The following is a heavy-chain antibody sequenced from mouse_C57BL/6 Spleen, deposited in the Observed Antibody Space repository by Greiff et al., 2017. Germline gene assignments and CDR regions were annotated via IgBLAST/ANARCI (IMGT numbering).Heavy chain of an antibody. CDR3: ARRDPHYYAMDY. D-gene: IGHD3-3*01. Sequence: QVQLQQSGAELVMPGASVKLSCKASGYTFTSYWMHWVKQRPGQGLEWIGEIDPSDSYTNYNQKFKGKSTLTVDKSSSTAYMQLSSLTSEDSAVYYCARRDPHYYAMDYWGQGTSVTVSS. CDR2: IDPSDSYT. V-gene: IGHV1-69*01. CDR1: GYTFTSYW. J-gene: IGHJ4*01.